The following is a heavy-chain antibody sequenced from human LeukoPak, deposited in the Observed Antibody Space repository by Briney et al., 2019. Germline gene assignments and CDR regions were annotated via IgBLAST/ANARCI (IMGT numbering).Heavy chain of an antibody. J-gene: IGHJ4*02. CDR3: AKRLAMTGTYHFDY. V-gene: IGHV3-23*01. CDR1: GFTFSNYG. D-gene: IGHD6-19*01. CDR2: ISGTGGTT. Sequence: PGGSLRLSCAASGFTFSNYGMNWVRQAPGKGLEWVSRISGTGGTTFYADSVKGRFTISRDNSKNTLYLQMNSLRAEDTAVYYWAKRLAMTGTYHFDYWGQGTLVTVSS.